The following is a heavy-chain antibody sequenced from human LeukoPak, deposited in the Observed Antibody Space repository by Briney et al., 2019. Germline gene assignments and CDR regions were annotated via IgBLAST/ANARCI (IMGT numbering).Heavy chain of an antibody. J-gene: IGHJ4*02. CDR2: ISWNSGSI. Sequence: PGGSLRLSCAASGFTFNNYAMHWVRQAPGKGLEWVSGISWNSGSIGYADSVKGRFTISRDNAKNSLYLQMNSLRAEDTALYYCARWAKPLDYWGQGTLVTVSS. V-gene: IGHV3-9*01. CDR1: GFTFNNYA. CDR3: ARWAKPLDY. D-gene: IGHD1-14*01.